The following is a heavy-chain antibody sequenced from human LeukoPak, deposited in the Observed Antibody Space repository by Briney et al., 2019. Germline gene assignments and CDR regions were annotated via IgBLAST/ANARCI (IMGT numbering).Heavy chain of an antibody. CDR3: ARVQNAGFDP. V-gene: IGHV4-34*01. CDR1: GGSFSGYY. J-gene: IGHJ5*02. Sequence: PSETLSLTCAVYGGSFSGYYWSWIRQPPGKGLEWIGEINHSGSTNYNPSLKSRVTISVDTSKNQFSLKLSSVTAADTAVYYCARVQNAGFDPWGQGTLVTVSS. CDR2: INHSGST.